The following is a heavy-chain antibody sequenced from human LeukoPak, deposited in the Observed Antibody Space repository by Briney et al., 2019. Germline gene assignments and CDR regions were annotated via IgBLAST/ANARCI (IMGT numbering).Heavy chain of an antibody. V-gene: IGHV3-23*01. CDR3: AKDYTYDSSGYYYPR. Sequence: GGSLRLSCAASGFTFSCYAMSWVRQAPGKGLEWVSAISGSGGSTHYADSVKGRFTISRDNSKNTLYLQMNSLRAEDTAVYYCAKDYTYDSSGYYYPRWGQGTLVTVSS. CDR2: ISGSGGST. D-gene: IGHD3-22*01. CDR1: GFTFSCYA. J-gene: IGHJ4*02.